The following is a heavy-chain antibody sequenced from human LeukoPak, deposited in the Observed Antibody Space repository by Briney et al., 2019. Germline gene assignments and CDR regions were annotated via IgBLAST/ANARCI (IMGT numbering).Heavy chain of an antibody. J-gene: IGHJ6*03. D-gene: IGHD4/OR15-4a*01. V-gene: IGHV4-59*02. CDR3: ARDHLPAGAPGYYMDV. Sequence: SETLSLTCTVSGGSVSSHFWSWIRQPPGKGLEWIGYIYNSGISNYNPSLKSRVTISVDRSKIQLSLMLRYVTAADTAVYYCARDHLPAGAPGYYMDVWGKGTTVTVSS. CDR2: IYNSGIS. CDR1: GGSVSSHF.